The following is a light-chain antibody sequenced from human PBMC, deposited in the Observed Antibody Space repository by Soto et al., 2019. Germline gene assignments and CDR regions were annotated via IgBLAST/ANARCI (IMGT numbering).Light chain of an antibody. CDR1: QSVGSY. Sequence: EIAVIQKPATLSLSPGERATLSCRASQSVGSYLAWYQHKPGQAPRLLISDASNRATGIPARFSGSGSETDFTLTISSLEPEDSAVYYCQQRSNWPSLTFGGATRWIS. J-gene: IGKJ4*01. CDR2: DAS. CDR3: QQRSNWPSLT. V-gene: IGKV3-11*01.